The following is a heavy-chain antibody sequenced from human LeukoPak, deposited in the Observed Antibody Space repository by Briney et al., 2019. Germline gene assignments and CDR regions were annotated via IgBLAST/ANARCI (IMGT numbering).Heavy chain of an antibody. CDR3: AKVRRITMIVVVTYPLDY. CDR1: GFTFSSYA. J-gene: IGHJ4*02. Sequence: QPGGSLRLSCAASGFTFSSYAMSWVRQAPGKGLEWGSAISGGVNSTYYADSVKGRLTISRDNSKNTLYLQMSRLRAEDTAIYYCAKVRRITMIVVVTYPLDYWGQGTLVTVSS. CDR2: ISGGVNST. V-gene: IGHV3-23*01. D-gene: IGHD3-22*01.